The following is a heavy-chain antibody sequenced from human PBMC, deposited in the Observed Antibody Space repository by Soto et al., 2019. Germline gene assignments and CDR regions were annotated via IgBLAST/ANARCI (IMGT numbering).Heavy chain of an antibody. CDR1: GYSFTGYY. CDR3: AKAWRYSNYGGYAVDV. Sequence: ASVKVSCKASGYSFTGYYIHWVRQAPGQGLEWMGWINPNSGGTNYPQKFQGRVTMTRDTSISTVYMELTSLRSDEAAVYYCAKAWRYSNYGGYAVDVWGRGTTVTVSS. D-gene: IGHD4-4*01. J-gene: IGHJ6*02. V-gene: IGHV1-2*02. CDR2: INPNSGGT.